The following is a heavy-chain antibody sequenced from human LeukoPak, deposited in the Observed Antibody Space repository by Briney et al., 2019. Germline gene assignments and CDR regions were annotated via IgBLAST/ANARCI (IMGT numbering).Heavy chain of an antibody. J-gene: IGHJ4*02. V-gene: IGHV3-23*01. CDR1: GFIFSSYG. Sequence: GGSLRLSCAASGFIFSSYGMSWVRRAPGKGLEWVSAICGRGSSTYYSDSVKGRFTISRDNSKSTLFLQMNSLRAEDTAVYDCASDRKVIAPAGSNFGRIDYWGQGTLVTVSS. CDR2: ICGRGSST. D-gene: IGHD6-13*01. CDR3: ASDRKVIAPAGSNFGRIDY.